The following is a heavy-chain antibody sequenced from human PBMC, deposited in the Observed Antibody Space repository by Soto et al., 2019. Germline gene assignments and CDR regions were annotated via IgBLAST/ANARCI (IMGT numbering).Heavy chain of an antibody. Sequence: SETLALSCAVSGVSSTSFYWSWIRQSPGKGLEWIGYIFDNGDVKYNPSLMSRLTMSIDMSKNEFSLRLKSVTAADTAMYYCARGWGSKWYYFDSWGEGTLVTSPQ. D-gene: IGHD3-16*01. J-gene: IGHJ4*02. CDR3: ARGWGSKWYYFDS. CDR2: IFDNGDV. CDR1: GVSSTSFY. V-gene: IGHV4-59*01.